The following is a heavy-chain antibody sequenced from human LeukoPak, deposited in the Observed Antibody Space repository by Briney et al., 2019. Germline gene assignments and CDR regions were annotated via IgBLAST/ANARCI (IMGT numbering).Heavy chain of an antibody. CDR3: AKDRGGYGDFNDAFDI. CDR1: GFTFSSCA. V-gene: IGHV3-23*01. J-gene: IGHJ3*02. Sequence: GGSLRLSCAASGFTFSSCAMNWVRQAPGKGLEWVSGMSGSGGVTHYADSVRGRFTISRDNAKNSLYLQMNSLRAEDTALYYCAKDRGGYGDFNDAFDIWGQGTMVSVSS. D-gene: IGHD4-17*01. CDR2: MSGSGGVT.